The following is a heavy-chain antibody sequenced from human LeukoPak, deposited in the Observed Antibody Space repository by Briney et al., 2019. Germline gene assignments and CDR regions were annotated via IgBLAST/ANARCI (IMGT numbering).Heavy chain of an antibody. CDR2: ITSDGSHK. CDR3: ARDNEGDDNGLDI. D-gene: IGHD2-8*01. V-gene: IGHV3-33*01. J-gene: IGHJ3*02. CDR1: GFTFSSYA. Sequence: PGGSLRLSCTASGFTFSSYAIHWVRQAPGKGLEWVAVITSDGSHKYYLDSVKGRFTISRDNSKNTLYLQMNNLRAEDTAVYYCARDNEGDDNGLDIWGQGTMVTVSS.